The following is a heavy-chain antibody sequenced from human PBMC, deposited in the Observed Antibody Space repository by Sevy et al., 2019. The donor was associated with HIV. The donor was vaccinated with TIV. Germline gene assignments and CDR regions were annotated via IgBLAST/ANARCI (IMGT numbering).Heavy chain of an antibody. Sequence: GGSLRLSCAASGLTPSTYGIHWVRQAPGKGLEWMAVIGYDGNNKFYADSVKVRFTISRDDSKNTLFLQMDSLRAEDTAVYWRARDPRIYGDYLLAYFDYWGQGTLVTVSS. CDR3: ARDPRIYGDYLLAYFDY. J-gene: IGHJ4*02. D-gene: IGHD4-17*01. CDR2: IGYDGNNK. CDR1: GLTPSTYG. V-gene: IGHV3-33*01.